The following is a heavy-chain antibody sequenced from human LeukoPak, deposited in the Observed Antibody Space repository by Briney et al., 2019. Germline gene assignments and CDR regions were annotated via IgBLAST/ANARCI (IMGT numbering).Heavy chain of an antibody. CDR3: ARGIRTYSSSQRNLDY. CDR1: GFTFDDYA. V-gene: IGHV3-9*01. D-gene: IGHD6-6*01. Sequence: GGSLRLSCAASGFTFDDYAMHWVRQAPGKGLEWVSGISWNSDIIGYADSVKGRFTISRDNSKNTLYLQMNSLRAEDTAVYYCARGIRTYSSSQRNLDYWGQGTLVTVSS. CDR2: ISWNSDII. J-gene: IGHJ4*02.